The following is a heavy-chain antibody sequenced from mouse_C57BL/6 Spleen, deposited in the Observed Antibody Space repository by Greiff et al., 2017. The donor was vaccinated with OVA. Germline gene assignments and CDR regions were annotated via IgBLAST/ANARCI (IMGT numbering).Heavy chain of an antibody. J-gene: IGHJ1*03. CDR1: GFTFSDFY. D-gene: IGHD1-1*01. Sequence: EVQLVESGGGLVQSGRSLRLSCATSGFTFSDFYMEWVRQAPGKGLEWIAASRNKANDYTTEYSASVKGRFIVSRDTSQSILYLQMNALRAEDTAIYYCARDAPHYYGSSYHWYFDVWGTGTTVTVSS. CDR3: ARDAPHYYGSSYHWYFDV. CDR2: SRNKANDYTT. V-gene: IGHV7-1*01.